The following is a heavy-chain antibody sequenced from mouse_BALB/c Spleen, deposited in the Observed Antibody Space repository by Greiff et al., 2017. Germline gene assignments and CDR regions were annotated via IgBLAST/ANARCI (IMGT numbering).Heavy chain of an antibody. D-gene: IGHD1-1*01. CDR2: ISSGGGST. Sequence: EVKLVESGGGLVQPGGSLKLSCAASGFAFSSYDMSWVRQTPEKRLEWVAYISSGGGSTYYPDTVKGRFTISRDNAKNTLYLQMSSLKSEDTAMYYCARPSNLLLRPWFAYWGQGTLVTVSA. CDR1: GFAFSSYD. J-gene: IGHJ3*01. CDR3: ARPSNLLLRPWFAY. V-gene: IGHV5-12-1*01.